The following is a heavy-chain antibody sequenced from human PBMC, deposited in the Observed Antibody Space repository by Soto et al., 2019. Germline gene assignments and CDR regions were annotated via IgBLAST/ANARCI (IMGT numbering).Heavy chain of an antibody. Sequence: GGSLRLSCAASGFTFSSYSMNWVRQAPGKGLEWVSSISSSSSYIYYADSVKGRFTISRDNAKNSLYLQMNSLRAEDTAVYYCASLPLAMFGDPYYYYGMDVWGQGTTVTVSS. CDR2: ISSSSSYI. V-gene: IGHV3-21*01. CDR1: GFTFSSYS. CDR3: ASLPLAMFGDPYYYYGMDV. J-gene: IGHJ6*02. D-gene: IGHD3-10*02.